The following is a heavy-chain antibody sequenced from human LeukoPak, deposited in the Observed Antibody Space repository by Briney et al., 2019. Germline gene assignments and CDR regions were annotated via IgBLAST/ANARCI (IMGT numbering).Heavy chain of an antibody. Sequence: GESLQISCKGSGYSFANNWIAWVRQMPGKGLEWMGIIHPGDSDTRYRPSFQGQVTISADKSISTAYLQWSSLKASDTAMYYCARRGLRLHFDYWGRGTLVTVSS. D-gene: IGHD5-12*01. V-gene: IGHV5-51*01. CDR1: GYSFANNW. J-gene: IGHJ4*02. CDR3: ARRGLRLHFDY. CDR2: IHPGDSDT.